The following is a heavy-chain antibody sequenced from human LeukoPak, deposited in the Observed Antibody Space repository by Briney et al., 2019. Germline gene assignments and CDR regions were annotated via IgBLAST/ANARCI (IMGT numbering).Heavy chain of an antibody. CDR1: GFTFSSYA. D-gene: IGHD3-22*01. Sequence: PGGSLRLSCAASGFTFSSYAMSWVRQAPGKGPEWVSAISGSGGNTYYADSVNGRFTISRDNSKNTLYLQMNSQRAEDTAVYYCATRRADSSGFDHWGQGTLVTVSS. CDR3: ATRRADSSGFDH. J-gene: IGHJ4*02. CDR2: ISGSGGNT. V-gene: IGHV3-23*01.